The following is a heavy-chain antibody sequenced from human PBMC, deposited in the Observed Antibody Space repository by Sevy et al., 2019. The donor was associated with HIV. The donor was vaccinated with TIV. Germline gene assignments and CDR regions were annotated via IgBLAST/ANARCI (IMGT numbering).Heavy chain of an antibody. CDR2: IRGKRNGETK. J-gene: IGHJ6*02. CDR1: GFIFGDYT. Sequence: GESLKISCSPSGFIFGDYTVSWVRQAPGKGLEWIAFIRGKRNGETKEYAASVRGRFTISRDDSKCIAYLQMNSLKTEDTAVYYCTRFEGAADWGMDGWGQGTTVTVSS. V-gene: IGHV3-49*04. CDR3: TRFEGAADWGMDG. D-gene: IGHD1-26*01.